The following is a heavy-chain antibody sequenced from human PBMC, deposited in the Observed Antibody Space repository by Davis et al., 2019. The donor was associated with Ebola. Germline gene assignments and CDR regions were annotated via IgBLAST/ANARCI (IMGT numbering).Heavy chain of an antibody. CDR1: GFTFSDYY. V-gene: IGHV3-11*06. Sequence: GESLKISCAASGFTFSDYYMSWIRQAPGKGLEWVSYISSSSSYTNYADSVKGRFTISRDNAKNSLYLQMNSLRAEDTAVYYCAREYDYVWGSYRQHYYYYYYMDVWGKGTTVTVSS. J-gene: IGHJ6*03. CDR3: AREYDYVWGSYRQHYYYYYYMDV. D-gene: IGHD3-16*02. CDR2: ISSSSSYT.